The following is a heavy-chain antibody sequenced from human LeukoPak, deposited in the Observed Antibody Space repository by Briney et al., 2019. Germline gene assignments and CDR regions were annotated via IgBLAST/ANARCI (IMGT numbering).Heavy chain of an antibody. D-gene: IGHD2-2*02. J-gene: IGHJ1*01. Sequence: ASVKVSCKASGYTFTGYYMHWVRQAPGQGLEWMGWINPNSGGTNYAQKFQGRATMTRDTSTSTVYMELSSLRSEDTAVYYCARVGGYCSSTSCYTRPRFQHWGQGTLVTVSS. CDR2: INPNSGGT. V-gene: IGHV1-2*02. CDR1: GYTFTGYY. CDR3: ARVGGYCSSTSCYTRPRFQH.